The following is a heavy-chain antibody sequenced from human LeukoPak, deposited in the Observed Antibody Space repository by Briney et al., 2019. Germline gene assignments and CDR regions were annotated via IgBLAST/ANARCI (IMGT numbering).Heavy chain of an antibody. Sequence: GSLRLSCAASGFTVSSNYMSWVRQAPGKGLEWVSVIYSGGSTYYADSVKGRFTISRDNSKNTLYLQMNSLRAEDTAVYYCARPSGSYDDAFDIWGQGTMVTVSS. CDR3: ARPSGSYDDAFDI. J-gene: IGHJ3*02. D-gene: IGHD1-26*01. V-gene: IGHV3-66*04. CDR2: IYSGGST. CDR1: GFTVSSNY.